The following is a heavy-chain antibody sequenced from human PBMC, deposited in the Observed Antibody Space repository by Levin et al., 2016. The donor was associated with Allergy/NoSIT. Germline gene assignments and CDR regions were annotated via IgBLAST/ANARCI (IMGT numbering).Heavy chain of an antibody. CDR2: IYYSGST. Sequence: WIRQPPGKGLEWIGYIYYSGSTNYNPSLKSRVTISLDTSKNQFSLKLSSVTAADTAFYYCAGRSARYCTDNRCYTFYYHHGMDVWGQGTTVTVSS. V-gene: IGHV4-59*01. J-gene: IGHJ6*02. CDR3: AGRSARYCTDNRCYTFYYHHGMDV. D-gene: IGHD2-8*02.